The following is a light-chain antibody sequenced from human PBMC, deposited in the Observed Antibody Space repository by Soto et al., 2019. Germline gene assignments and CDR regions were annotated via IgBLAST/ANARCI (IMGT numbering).Light chain of an antibody. V-gene: IGLV2-8*01. CDR1: SSDVGAYNY. CDR2: EAT. Sequence: QSALTQPPSASGSPGQSVTISCTGTSSDVGAYNYVSWYQQHAGKAPKLVIYEATKRPSGVPDLFSGSKSANTASLTGSGRQAEDEADYYCSSFASSNTWVFGGGTKLTVL. CDR3: SSFASSNTWV. J-gene: IGLJ3*02.